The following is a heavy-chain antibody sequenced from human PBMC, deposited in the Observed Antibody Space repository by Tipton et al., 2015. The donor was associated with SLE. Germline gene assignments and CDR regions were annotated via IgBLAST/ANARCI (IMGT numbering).Heavy chain of an antibody. CDR2: INHSGST. Sequence: TLSLTCAVYGGSFSGYYWSWIRQPPGKGLEWIGEINHSGSTNYNPSLKSRVTISVDTSKNQFSLKLSSVTAADTAVYYCAKGRTYFDSWGQGTLVTVSS. CDR3: AKGRTYFDS. CDR1: GGSFSGYY. J-gene: IGHJ4*02. V-gene: IGHV4-34*01.